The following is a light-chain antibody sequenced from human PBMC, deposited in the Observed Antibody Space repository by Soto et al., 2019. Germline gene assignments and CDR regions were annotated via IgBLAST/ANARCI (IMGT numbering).Light chain of an antibody. CDR1: SGSIASNY. J-gene: IGLJ2*01. CDR2: EDN. CDR3: QSYDSSNQGV. Sequence: NFMLTQPHSVSESPGKTVTISCTRSSGSIASNYVQWYQQRPGSAPTTVIYEDNQRPSGVPDRFSGSIDSSSNSASLTLSGLKTEDEADYYCQSYDSSNQGVFGGGTQLTVL. V-gene: IGLV6-57*04.